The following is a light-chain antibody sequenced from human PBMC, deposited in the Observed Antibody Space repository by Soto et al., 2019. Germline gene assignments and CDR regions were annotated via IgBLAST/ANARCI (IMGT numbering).Light chain of an antibody. J-gene: IGLJ2*01. CDR3: SSYTSRSSYVV. CDR2: EVT. V-gene: IGLV2-14*01. CDR1: SSDADAINY. Sequence: QSALSQPASVSGSPGQWITISCTGISSDADAINYVSWFQQHPGKAPKLMIYEVTNRPSGVSDRFSGSKSGNTASLTISGLQGEDEADYYCSSYTSRSSYVVFGGGTKVTVL.